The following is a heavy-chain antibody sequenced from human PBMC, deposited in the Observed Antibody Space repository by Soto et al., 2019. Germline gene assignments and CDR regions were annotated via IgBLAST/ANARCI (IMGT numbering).Heavy chain of an antibody. CDR3: ATYSAGGGGRGY. CDR1: GDSISSNH. CDR2: IFYSGIT. Sequence: QVQLQESGPGLVKPSETLSLTCTVSGDSISSNHWSWIRQPPGKGLEWIGYIFYSGITYYNPSLKSRVTISVDTSKHQFSLKLSSVTAADTAMYYCATYSAGGGGRGYWGQGTLVTVSS. V-gene: IGHV4-59*08. J-gene: IGHJ4*02. D-gene: IGHD3-16*01.